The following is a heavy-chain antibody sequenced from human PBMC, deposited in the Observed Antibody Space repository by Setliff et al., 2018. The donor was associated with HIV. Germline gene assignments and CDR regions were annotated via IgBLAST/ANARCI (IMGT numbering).Heavy chain of an antibody. J-gene: IGHJ3*02. V-gene: IGHV4-38-2*01. CDR3: ARQGAGYYYDSSDYYTGNGFDM. CDR2: FHHSGSA. D-gene: IGHD3-22*01. CDR1: GYSISTAYY. Sequence: SETLSLTCAVSGYSISTAYYWAWIRQSPGKGLEWIGGFHHSGSAHYNPSLKSRVTISGQTSKNQFSLTLTSVTAADTAIYYCARQGAGYYYDSSDYYTGNGFDMWGQGTM.